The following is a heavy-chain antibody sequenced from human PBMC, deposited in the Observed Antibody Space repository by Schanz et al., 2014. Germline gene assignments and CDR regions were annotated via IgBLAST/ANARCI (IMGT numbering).Heavy chain of an antibody. Sequence: QVQVVQSGAEVKKPGSSVKVSCKASGGTFSSDTFSWVRQAPGQGLEWMGRIVPIAGITNYAQRFQGRVSITADTSTNTAYMELSSLTSEDTAVHYCARGRGFYDYWGQGTLVTVSS. CDR1: GGTFSSDT. CDR3: ARGRGFYDY. CDR2: IVPIAGIT. J-gene: IGHJ4*02. V-gene: IGHV1-69*02. D-gene: IGHD3-10*01.